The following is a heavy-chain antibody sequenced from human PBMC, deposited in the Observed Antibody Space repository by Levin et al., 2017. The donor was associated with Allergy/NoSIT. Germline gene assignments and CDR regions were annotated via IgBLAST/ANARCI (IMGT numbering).Heavy chain of an antibody. J-gene: IGHJ4*02. CDR2: IYYSGST. CDR1: GGSISSYY. CDR3: ARGPVAGLDY. Sequence: HSQTLSLTCTVSGGSISSYYWSWIRQPPGKGLEWIGYIYYSGSTNYNPSLKSRVTISVDTSKNQFSLKLSSVTAADTAVYYCARGPVAGLDYWGQGTLVTVSS. V-gene: IGHV4-59*01. D-gene: IGHD6-19*01.